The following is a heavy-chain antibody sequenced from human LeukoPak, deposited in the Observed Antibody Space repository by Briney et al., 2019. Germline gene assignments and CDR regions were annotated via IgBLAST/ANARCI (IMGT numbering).Heavy chain of an antibody. Sequence: GGSLRLSCAASGFSFRTYGMSWVRQAPGKRLEWVSGVSGSGDNTHNADFVKGRFTISRDNSKNTLYLQMNSLRAEDTAVYYCAKIAETSGIYGQGYDYWGQGTLVTVSS. CDR3: AKIAETSGIYGQGYDY. D-gene: IGHD1-26*01. J-gene: IGHJ4*02. CDR1: GFSFRTYG. CDR2: VSGSGDNT. V-gene: IGHV3-23*01.